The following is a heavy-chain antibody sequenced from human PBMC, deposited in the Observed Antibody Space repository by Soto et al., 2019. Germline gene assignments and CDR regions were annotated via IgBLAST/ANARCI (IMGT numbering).Heavy chain of an antibody. CDR2: IYYSGIT. CDR3: ARHGSN. Sequence: KPSETLSLTCTVSGVSISNSSYYWGWIRRPPGKGLEWIGTIYYSGITYYNPSLKSRVTISVDTSKNQFSLKLTSVTAADTAVYYCARHGSNWGQGTLVTVPQ. J-gene: IGHJ4*02. V-gene: IGHV4-39*01. CDR1: GVSISNSSYY.